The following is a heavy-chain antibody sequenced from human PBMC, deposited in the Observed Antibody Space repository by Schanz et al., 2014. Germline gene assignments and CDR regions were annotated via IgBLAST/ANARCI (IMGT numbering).Heavy chain of an antibody. CDR3: ATENWWTVEK. J-gene: IGHJ4*02. Sequence: EVQLVESGGGVVRPGGSLRLSCAASGFTFSSYTMNWVRQAPGKGLEWVSAISGSGGSTVYADSVKGRFTISRDNSNNTVFLQMNSLTAEDTAVYYCATENWWTVEKWGQGTLVTVSS. D-gene: IGHD2-15*01. V-gene: IGHV3-23*04. CDR2: ISGSGGST. CDR1: GFTFSSYT.